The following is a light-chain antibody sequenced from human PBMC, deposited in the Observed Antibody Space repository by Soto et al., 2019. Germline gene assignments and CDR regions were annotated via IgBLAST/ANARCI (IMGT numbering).Light chain of an antibody. CDR1: SSDVGGSNY. J-gene: IGLJ2*01. V-gene: IGLV2-14*03. CDR2: DVS. CDR3: SSYTTTTTRVV. Sequence: QSALTQPASVSGSPGQSITISCTGTSSDVGGSNYVSWYQHHPGKAPKLMIYDVSNRPSGVSNRFSGSKSGNAASLTISGLQAEDEAEYYCSSYTTTTTRVVFGGGTKVTVL.